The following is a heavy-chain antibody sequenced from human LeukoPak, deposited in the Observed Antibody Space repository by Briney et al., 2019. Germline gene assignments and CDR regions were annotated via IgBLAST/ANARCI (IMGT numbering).Heavy chain of an antibody. CDR1: GYTFTGYY. V-gene: IGHV1-2*02. CDR3: ARDWSGYSGYERYNWFDP. Sequence: GASVTVSCKASGYTFTGYYMHWVRQAPGQGLEWMGWINPNSGGTNYAQKFQGRVTMTRDTSISTAYMELSRLRSDDTAVYCCARDWSGYSGYERYNWFDPWGQGTLVTVSS. J-gene: IGHJ5*02. D-gene: IGHD5-12*01. CDR2: INPNSGGT.